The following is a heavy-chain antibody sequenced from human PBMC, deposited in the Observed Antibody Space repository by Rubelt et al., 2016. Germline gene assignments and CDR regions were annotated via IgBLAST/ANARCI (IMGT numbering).Heavy chain of an antibody. V-gene: IGHV4-39*01. D-gene: IGHD3-22*01. CDR1: GGSISSSSYY. Sequence: QLQLQESGPGLVKPSETLSLTCTVSGGSISSSSYYWGWIRQPPGKGLEWIGSIYYSGPTYYKEVLKSRVTISGDTSKNQVSLKLSPGTAADTAIYYCARRAKIGACWFDPWGQGTLVTVSS. CDR2: IYYSGPT. CDR3: ARRAKIGACWFDP. J-gene: IGHJ5*02.